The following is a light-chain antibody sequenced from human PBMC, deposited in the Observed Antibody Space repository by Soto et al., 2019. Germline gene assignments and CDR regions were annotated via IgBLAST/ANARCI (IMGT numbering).Light chain of an antibody. J-gene: IGKJ1*01. CDR1: QSVSSN. V-gene: IGKV3-15*01. CDR2: GAS. CDR3: QQYNNWPPWT. Sequence: EIVMTQSPATLSVSPGERATLSCRASQSVSSNLAWYQQKPGQAPRLLIYGASTRATGIPARFSGSGSGTDFTLTISSLQSEDFALYYCQQYNNWPPWTFGQGPKVEIK.